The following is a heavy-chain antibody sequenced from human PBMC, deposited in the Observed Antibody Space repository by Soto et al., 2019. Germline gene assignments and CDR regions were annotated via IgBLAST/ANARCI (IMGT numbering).Heavy chain of an antibody. Sequence: QVTLKESGPALVKPTETLTLTCTVSGVSLTNSRVGVSWIRQPPGKALEWLAHIFSNDQKEYTPSLSRRLATSKDHPKSPVVLALTDVGPADTATYFCERVDLGDRGQTIDIWGQGTLVTVSS. CDR3: ERVDLGDRGQTIDI. CDR2: IFSNDQK. V-gene: IGHV2-26*01. D-gene: IGHD1-26*01. J-gene: IGHJ4*02. CDR1: GVSLTNSRVG.